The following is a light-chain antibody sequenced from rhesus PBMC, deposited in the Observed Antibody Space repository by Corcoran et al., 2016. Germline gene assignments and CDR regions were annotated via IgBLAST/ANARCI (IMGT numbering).Light chain of an antibody. V-gene: IGKV1-25*01. J-gene: IGKJ1*01. CDR3: QHYYNTPWT. CDR1: QDITND. CDR2: EAS. Sequence: DIQMTQSPSSLSASVGDRVTITCRASQDITNDVAWYQQKLGKTPEVLIYEASSLQSGTPSRFSGSGSGTEFTLTINSLQSEDLATYYCQHYYNTPWTFGQGTKVEIK.